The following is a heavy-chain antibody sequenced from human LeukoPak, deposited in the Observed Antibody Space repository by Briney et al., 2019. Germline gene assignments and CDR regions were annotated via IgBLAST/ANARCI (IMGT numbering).Heavy chain of an antibody. J-gene: IGHJ6*02. CDR1: GFTFSSYA. Sequence: GGSLRLSCAASGFTFSSYAMSWVRQAPGKGLEWVSAISGSGGSTYYADSVKGRFTISRDNSKNTLYLQMNSLRAEDTAVYYCAKGRSQSDGVYYYGMDVWGQGTTVTVSS. V-gene: IGHV3-23*01. CDR3: AKGRSQSDGVYYYGMDV. CDR2: ISGSGGST. D-gene: IGHD2-21*01.